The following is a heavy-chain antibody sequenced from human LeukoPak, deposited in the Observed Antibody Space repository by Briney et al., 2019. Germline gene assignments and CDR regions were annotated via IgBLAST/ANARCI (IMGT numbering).Heavy chain of an antibody. V-gene: IGHV3-20*04. CDR2: INWNGGST. CDR3: ARDKAHRYYYDSSGYCYDAFDI. CDR1: GFTFDDYG. D-gene: IGHD3-22*01. Sequence: GGSLRLPCAASGFTFDDYGMSWVRQAPGKGLEWVSGINWNGGSTGYADSVKGRFTISRDNAKNSLYLQMNSLRAEDTALYYCARDKAHRYYYDSSGYCYDAFDIWGQGTMVTVSS. J-gene: IGHJ3*02.